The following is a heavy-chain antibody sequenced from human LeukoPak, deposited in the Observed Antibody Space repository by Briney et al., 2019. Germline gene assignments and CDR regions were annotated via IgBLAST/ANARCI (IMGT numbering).Heavy chain of an antibody. Sequence: SETLSLTCTVSGGSISTYFWSWIRQPPGEGLEWIGYIYYGGNTNYNPSLKSRVIISLATSKNQFSLKLRSLTAADTAVYYCAGDRSFSGLDVWGQGTTVTVSS. V-gene: IGHV4-59*01. CDR2: IYYGGNT. D-gene: IGHD3-10*01. J-gene: IGHJ6*02. CDR3: AGDRSFSGLDV. CDR1: GGSISTYF.